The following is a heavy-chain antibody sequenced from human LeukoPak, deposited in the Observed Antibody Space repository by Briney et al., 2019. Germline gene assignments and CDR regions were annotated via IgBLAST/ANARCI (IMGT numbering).Heavy chain of an antibody. CDR2: ISSNGGST. D-gene: IGHD3-10*01. CDR3: ARGFTGYYYYGMDV. CDR1: GFAFSSYA. Sequence: GGSLRLSCAASGFAFSSYAMHWVRQAPGKGLEYVSAISSNGGSTYYANSVKGRFTISRDNSKNTLYLQMGSLRAEDMAVYYCARGFTGYYYYGMDVWGQGTTVTVSS. J-gene: IGHJ6*02. V-gene: IGHV3-64*01.